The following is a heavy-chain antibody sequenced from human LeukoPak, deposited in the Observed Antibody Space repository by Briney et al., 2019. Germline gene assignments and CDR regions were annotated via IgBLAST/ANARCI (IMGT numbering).Heavy chain of an antibody. D-gene: IGHD6-19*01. J-gene: IGHJ4*02. V-gene: IGHV1-8*01. Sequence: ASVKVSCKASGYTFTGYDINWVRQATGQGLEWMGWMNPNSGNTGYAQKFQGRVTMTRNTSISTAYMELSSLRSEDTAVYYCARGPYSSGWYSDYWGQGTLVTVSS. CDR1: GYTFTGYD. CDR2: MNPNSGNT. CDR3: ARGPYSSGWYSDY.